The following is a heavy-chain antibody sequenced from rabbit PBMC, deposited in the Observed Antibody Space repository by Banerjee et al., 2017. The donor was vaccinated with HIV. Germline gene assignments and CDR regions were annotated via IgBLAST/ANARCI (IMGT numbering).Heavy chain of an antibody. J-gene: IGHJ6*01. CDR2: IYAGSSGST. CDR3: ARDTGAWGDFSL. V-gene: IGHV1S45*01. D-gene: IGHD4-1*01. CDR1: GFSFSNGYV. Sequence: QEQLEESGGDLVKPEGSLTLTCTASGFSFSNGYVMCWVRQAPGKGLEWIACIYAGSSGSTYYASWAKGRFTISKTSSTTVTLQMTSLTAADTATYFCARDTGAWGDFSLWGPGTLVTVS.